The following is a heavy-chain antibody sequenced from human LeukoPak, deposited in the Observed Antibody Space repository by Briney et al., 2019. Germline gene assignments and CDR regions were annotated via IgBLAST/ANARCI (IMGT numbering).Heavy chain of an antibody. J-gene: IGHJ3*02. Sequence: SGTLSLTCTVSGGSMSPFYWSWIRQSPGKGLEWIGSIYYSGGTNYNPSLKSRVTISVDTSKNQFSLELSSVTAADRAVYYCAVNSTKHTFDIWGQGTMVTVSS. D-gene: IGHD1-1*01. CDR1: GGSMSPFY. CDR2: IYYSGGT. V-gene: IGHV4-59*08. CDR3: AVNSTKHTFDI.